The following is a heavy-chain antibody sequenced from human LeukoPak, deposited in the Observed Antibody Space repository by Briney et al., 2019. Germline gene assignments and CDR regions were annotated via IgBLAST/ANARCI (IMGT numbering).Heavy chain of an antibody. Sequence: SETLSLTCTVSGGSISSYYWSWIRQPAGKGLEWIGRIYTSGSTNYNPSLKSRVTMSVDTSKNQFSLKLSSVTAADTAVYYCARDVSHCSSTSCYTYYAYWGQGTLVTVSS. D-gene: IGHD2-2*02. CDR1: GGSISSYY. CDR2: IYTSGST. CDR3: ARDVSHCSSTSCYTYYAY. J-gene: IGHJ4*02. V-gene: IGHV4-4*07.